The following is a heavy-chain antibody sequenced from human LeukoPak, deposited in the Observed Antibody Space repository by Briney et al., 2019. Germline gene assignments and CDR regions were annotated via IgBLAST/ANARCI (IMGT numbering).Heavy chain of an antibody. J-gene: IGHJ4*02. Sequence: GGSLRLSCAASGFTFSSYSMNWVRQAPGKGLEWVSSISRSSNYIYYADSVKGRFTISRDNAKNSLYLQINSLRAEDTSVYYCARGENNYGYYYFGYWGQGTLVTVSS. CDR2: ISRSSNYI. D-gene: IGHD5-24*01. CDR3: ARGENNYGYYYFGY. V-gene: IGHV3-21*01. CDR1: GFTFSSYS.